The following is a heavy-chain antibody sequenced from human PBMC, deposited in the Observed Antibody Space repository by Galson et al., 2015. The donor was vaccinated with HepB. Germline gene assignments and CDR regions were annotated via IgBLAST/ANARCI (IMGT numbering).Heavy chain of an antibody. V-gene: IGHV3-21*01. CDR2: ISPPGNDI. Sequence: SLRLSCAASGFTFSTYTMNWVRQAPGKGLEWVSSISPPGNDISYADSVRGRFTVSRDNVDQSLYLQMNSLRPEDTALYYCARDLGTLFGVVVDAFDLWGQGTMVTVSS. CDR1: GFTFSTYT. J-gene: IGHJ3*01. CDR3: ARDLGTLFGVVVDAFDL. D-gene: IGHD3-3*01.